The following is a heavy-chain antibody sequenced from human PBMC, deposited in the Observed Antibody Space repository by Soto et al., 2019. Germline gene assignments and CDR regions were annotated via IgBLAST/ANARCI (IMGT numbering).Heavy chain of an antibody. J-gene: IGHJ6*01. Sequence: SSVKVSCKASGGTFSSYAISWVRQAPGQGLEWMGGIIPIFGTANYAQKFQGRVTITADEPTSTAYMELSSLRSEDTAVYYCARAISGRRPRYPAMDVWRPGPTVTVSS. CDR3: ARAISGRRPRYPAMDV. V-gene: IGHV1-69*13. CDR2: IIPIFGTA. D-gene: IGHD6-6*01. CDR1: GGTFSSYA.